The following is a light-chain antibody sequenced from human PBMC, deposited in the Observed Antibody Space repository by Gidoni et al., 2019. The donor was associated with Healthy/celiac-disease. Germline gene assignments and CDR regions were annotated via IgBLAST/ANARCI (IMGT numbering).Light chain of an antibody. CDR3: SSYTSSSTPVV. Sequence: QSALTHPASVSGSPGQSITISCTGTSSDVGGYNYVSWYQQHPGKAPNLMIYEVSNRPSGVSHRFSVSKSGNTASLTISGLQAEDEADYYCSSYTSSSTPVVFGGGTKLTVL. CDR2: EVS. J-gene: IGLJ2*01. V-gene: IGLV2-14*01. CDR1: SSDVGGYNY.